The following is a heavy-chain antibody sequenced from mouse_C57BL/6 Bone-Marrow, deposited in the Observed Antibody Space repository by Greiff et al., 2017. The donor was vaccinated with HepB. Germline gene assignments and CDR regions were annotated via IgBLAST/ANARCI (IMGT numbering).Heavy chain of an antibody. CDR1: GFTFSSYT. CDR3: ARHGGATVAEGYFDV. D-gene: IGHD1-1*01. J-gene: IGHJ1*03. Sequence: DVHLVESGGGLVKPGGSLKLSCAASGFTFSSYTMSWVRQTPEKRLEWVATISGGGGNTYSADSVKGRVTISRDNAKNTLYLQMSSLRYVDTAEYYCARHGGATVAEGYFDVWGTGTTVTVSS. CDR2: ISGGGGNT. V-gene: IGHV5-9*04.